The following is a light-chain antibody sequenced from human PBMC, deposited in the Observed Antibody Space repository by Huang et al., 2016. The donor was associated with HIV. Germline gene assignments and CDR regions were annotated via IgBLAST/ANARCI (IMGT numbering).Light chain of an antibody. CDR3: QQRSSSLT. V-gene: IGKV3-11*01. CDR1: QSLNRF. Sequence: IVLTQSPATLSLSPGERATLSCRASQSLNRFLAWYQHKTGQATRLLIYNASDRAAGVPARFSGNGCGTDFSLTITDLKPEDFAIYYCQQRSSSLTFGGGTRVEIK. J-gene: IGKJ4*01. CDR2: NAS.